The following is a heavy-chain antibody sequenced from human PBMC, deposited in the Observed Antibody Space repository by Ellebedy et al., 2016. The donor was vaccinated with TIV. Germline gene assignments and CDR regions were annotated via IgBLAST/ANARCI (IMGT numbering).Heavy chain of an antibody. J-gene: IGHJ4*02. CDR1: GFTFNDYY. V-gene: IGHV3-11*01. CDR3: ARGGRYSGSSPDY. CDR2: LSYVGGTI. Sequence: GGSLRLSXAASGFTFNDYYMSWIRQAPGKGLEWLSYLSYVGGTISYADSVKGRFTISRDNAKNSLYLQMNTMRDDDTAVYYCARGGRYSGSSPDYWGQGTLVTVSS. D-gene: IGHD1-26*01.